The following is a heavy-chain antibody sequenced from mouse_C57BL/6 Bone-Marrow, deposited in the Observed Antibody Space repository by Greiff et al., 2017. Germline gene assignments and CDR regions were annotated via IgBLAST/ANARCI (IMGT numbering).Heavy chain of an antibody. CDR2: ISSGSSTI. CDR1: GFTFSDYG. D-gene: IGHD2-2*01. CDR3: ARIYYGFFAY. J-gene: IGHJ3*01. V-gene: IGHV5-17*01. Sequence: EVQLQQSGGGLVKPGGSLKLSCAASGFTFSDYGMHWVRQAPEKGLEWVAYISSGSSTIYYADTVKGRFTISRDNAKNTLFLQMTSLRSKDTAMYYCARIYYGFFAYWGQGTLVTVSA.